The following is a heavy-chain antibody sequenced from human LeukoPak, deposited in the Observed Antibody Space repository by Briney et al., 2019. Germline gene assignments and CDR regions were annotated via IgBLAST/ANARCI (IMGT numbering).Heavy chain of an antibody. CDR2: ISSSSSYI. V-gene: IGHV3-21*01. CDR1: GFTFSSYS. J-gene: IGHJ5*02. D-gene: IGHD2-15*01. CDR3: ARTVGYCSGGSCWFDP. Sequence: GGSLRLSCAASGFTFSSYSMNWVRQAPGEGLEWVSSISSSSSYIYYADSAKGRFTISRDNAKNSLYLQMNSLRAEDTAAYYCARTVGYCSGGSCWFDPWGQETLVTVSS.